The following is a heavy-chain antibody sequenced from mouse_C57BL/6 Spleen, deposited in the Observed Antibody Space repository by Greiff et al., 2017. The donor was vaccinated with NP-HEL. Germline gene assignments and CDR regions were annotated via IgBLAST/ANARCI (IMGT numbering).Heavy chain of an antibody. J-gene: IGHJ4*01. CDR2: ISYDGSN. CDR3: ARDEGLRLAMDY. V-gene: IGHV3-6*01. D-gene: IGHD2-2*01. Sequence: EVQLQQSGPGLVKPSQSLSLTCSVTGYSITSGYYWNWIRQFPGNKLEWMGYISYDGSNNYNPSLKNRISITRDPSKNQFFLKLNSVTTEDTATYYCARDEGLRLAMDYWGQGTSVTVSS. CDR1: GYSITSGYY.